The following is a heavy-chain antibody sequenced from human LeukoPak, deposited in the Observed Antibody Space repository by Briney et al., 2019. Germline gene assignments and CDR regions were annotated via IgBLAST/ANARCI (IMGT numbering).Heavy chain of an antibody. Sequence: GASVKVSCKASGYTFTSYAMHWVRQAPGQRLEWMGWINAGNGNTKYSQKFQGRVTITGDTSASTAYMELSSLRSEDTAVYYCARGPYGSGSDNWFDPWGQGTLVTVSS. J-gene: IGHJ5*02. V-gene: IGHV1-3*01. D-gene: IGHD3-10*01. CDR2: INAGNGNT. CDR3: ARGPYGSGSDNWFDP. CDR1: GYTFTSYA.